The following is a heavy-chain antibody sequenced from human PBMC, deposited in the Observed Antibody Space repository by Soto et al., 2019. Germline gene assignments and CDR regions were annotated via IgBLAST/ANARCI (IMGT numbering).Heavy chain of an antibody. J-gene: IGHJ6*02. CDR1: GGTFNRYT. D-gene: IGHD1-1*01. Sequence: EQLVQSGAEVKKPGSSVKLSCEASGGTFNRYTISWVRQAPGQGLEWMGGIIPIFGTANYAQKFQGRVAIIADESTSAAYMELRSLRSEDTAVYYCALWGFRDGNNSKYNYSGMDVWGQGTTVTVSS. V-gene: IGHV1-69*01. CDR3: ALWGFRDGNNSKYNYSGMDV. CDR2: IIPIFGTA.